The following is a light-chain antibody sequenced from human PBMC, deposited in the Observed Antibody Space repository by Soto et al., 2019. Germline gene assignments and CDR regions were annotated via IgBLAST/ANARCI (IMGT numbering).Light chain of an antibody. CDR1: SSNIGNNY. J-gene: IGLJ2*01. V-gene: IGLV1-51*01. CDR3: GTWDSSLSAVV. CDR2: DNN. Sequence: QSLLTQPPSVSAAPGQRVTISCFGSSSNIGNNYVSWYQQLPGTAPKLLIYDNNKRPSGIPDRFSGSNSGTLATLGITGLQTGDEADYYCGTWDSSLSAVVFGGGTKLTVL.